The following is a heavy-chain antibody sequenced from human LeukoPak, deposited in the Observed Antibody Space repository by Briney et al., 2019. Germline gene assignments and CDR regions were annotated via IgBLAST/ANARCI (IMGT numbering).Heavy chain of an antibody. Sequence: SETLSLTCAVSGASISGSGYYLGWIRQPPGKGLEWIGNIYYTGSTYYNASLQSRVTISIDMSKNQFSLRLSSVTAADTAVYYCARHPIAAAGTDNYYYYYYMDVWGKGTTVTISS. CDR1: GASISGSGYY. J-gene: IGHJ6*03. D-gene: IGHD6-13*01. CDR2: IYYTGST. CDR3: ARHPIAAAGTDNYYYYYYMDV. V-gene: IGHV4-39*01.